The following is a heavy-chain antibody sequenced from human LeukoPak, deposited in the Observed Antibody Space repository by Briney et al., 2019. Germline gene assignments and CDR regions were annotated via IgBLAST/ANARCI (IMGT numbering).Heavy chain of an antibody. CDR2: IWYDGSNK. J-gene: IGHJ4*02. V-gene: IGHV3-33*08. D-gene: IGHD2/OR15-2a*01. CDR3: AREGPRGNSQFDY. CDR1: GFTFSNYW. Sequence: GGSLRLSCAASGFTFSNYWMHWVRQAPGKGLEWVALIWYDGSNKYYADSVKGRLTISRDNSKSTLYLQKNSLRAEDTAVYYCAREGPRGNSQFDYWGQGTLVTVSS.